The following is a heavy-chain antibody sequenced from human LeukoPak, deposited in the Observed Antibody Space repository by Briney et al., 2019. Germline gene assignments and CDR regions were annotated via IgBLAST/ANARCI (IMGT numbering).Heavy chain of an antibody. D-gene: IGHD3-9*01. CDR3: ARGRPYYDILTGTSPHFDY. Sequence: GGSLRLSCAASGFTFSDYYMSWIRQAPGKGLEWVSYISSSGSTIYYADSVKGRFTISRDNAKNSLYLQMNSLRAEDTAVYYCARGRPYYDILTGTSPHFDYWGQGTLVTVSS. CDR1: GFTFSDYY. CDR2: ISSSGSTI. V-gene: IGHV3-11*01. J-gene: IGHJ4*02.